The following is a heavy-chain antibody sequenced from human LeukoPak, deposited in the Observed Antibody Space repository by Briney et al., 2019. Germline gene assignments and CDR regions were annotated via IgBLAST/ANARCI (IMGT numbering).Heavy chain of an antibody. CDR3: ARRWNYGMDV. CDR2: ISSSGAYI. Sequence: GGSLRLSCAASGFPFSTYDMNWVRQAPGKGLEWVSSISSSGAYIYYADSVKGRFTISRDNAKNLLYLQMNSLRAEDTAVYYCARRWNYGMDVWGQGTTVTVSS. J-gene: IGHJ6*02. CDR1: GFPFSTYD. D-gene: IGHD2-15*01. V-gene: IGHV3-21*01.